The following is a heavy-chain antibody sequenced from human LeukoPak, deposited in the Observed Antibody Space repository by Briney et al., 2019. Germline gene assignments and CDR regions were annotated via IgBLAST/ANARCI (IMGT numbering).Heavy chain of an antibody. Sequence: PGGSLRLSCAASGFTFSSYGMHWVRQAPGKGLEWVAFIRYDGSNKYYADSVKGRFTISRDNSKNTLYLQMKSLRAEDTAVYYCARGNYVYVWGGIGYWGQGTLVTVSS. CDR3: ARGNYVYVWGGIGY. V-gene: IGHV3-30*02. J-gene: IGHJ4*02. CDR1: GFTFSSYG. D-gene: IGHD3-16*01. CDR2: IRYDGSNK.